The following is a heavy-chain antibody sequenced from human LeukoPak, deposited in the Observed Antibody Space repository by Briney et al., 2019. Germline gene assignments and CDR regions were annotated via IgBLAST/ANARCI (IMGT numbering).Heavy chain of an antibody. J-gene: IGHJ4*02. Sequence: ASVKVSCKASGYTFTSYAMNWVRQAPGQGLEWMGWINTNTGNPTYAQGFTGRYVFSWDTSVSTAYLQISSLKAEDTAVYYCARVRYTSGLYYFESWGQGTLVTVSS. CDR1: GYTFTSYA. D-gene: IGHD6-19*01. V-gene: IGHV7-4-1*02. CDR2: INTNTGNP. CDR3: ARVRYTSGLYYFES.